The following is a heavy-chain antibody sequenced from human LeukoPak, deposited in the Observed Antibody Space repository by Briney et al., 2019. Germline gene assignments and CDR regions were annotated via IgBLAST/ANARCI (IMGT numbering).Heavy chain of an antibody. CDR2: IRYDGSNK. J-gene: IGHJ4*02. CDR1: GFTFSSYG. V-gene: IGHV3-30*02. Sequence: AGGSLRLSCAASGFTFSSYGMHWVRQAPGKGLEWVAFIRYDGSNKYYADSVKGRFTISRDNSKNTLYLQMNSLRAEDTAVYYCARLYQGKRPPDYWGQGTLVTVSS. CDR3: ARLYQGKRPPDY. D-gene: IGHD6-25*01.